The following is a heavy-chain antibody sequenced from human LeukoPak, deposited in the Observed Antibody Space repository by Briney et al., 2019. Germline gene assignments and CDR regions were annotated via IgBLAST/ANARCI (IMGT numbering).Heavy chain of an antibody. Sequence: GESLKISCKGSTGICTGYWIGWGREMPGKVLEWMGISYPGDSETRYSPSFQGQVTISVDKSTSTAYLQWSSLEASDTAIYYCARQRLGLAGAADSYNYYYMDVWGKGTTVTISS. J-gene: IGHJ6*03. D-gene: IGHD6-13*01. V-gene: IGHV5-51*01. CDR2: SYPGDSET. CDR3: ARQRLGLAGAADSYNYYYMDV. CDR1: TGICTGYW.